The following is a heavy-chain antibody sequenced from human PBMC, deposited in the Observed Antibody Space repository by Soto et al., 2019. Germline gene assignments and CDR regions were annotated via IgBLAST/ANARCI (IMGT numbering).Heavy chain of an antibody. CDR2: IKRDGSEK. CDR3: WGAGPGG. CDR1: GFTFSNYW. J-gene: IGHJ4*02. Sequence: GGSLRLSCAASGFTFSNYWMNWVRQAPGKGLEWVANIKRDGSEKYYVDSVKGRFTISRDNAKNSLSLQMNSLRAEDTAVYYCWGAGPGGWGQGTLVTVST. V-gene: IGHV3-7*03. D-gene: IGHD3-16*01.